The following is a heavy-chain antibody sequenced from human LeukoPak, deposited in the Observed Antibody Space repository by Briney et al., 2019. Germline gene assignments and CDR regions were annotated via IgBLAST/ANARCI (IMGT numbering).Heavy chain of an antibody. CDR1: GFTFSSYW. CDR2: IKQDGSEK. V-gene: IGHV3-7*01. CDR3: ARKGEVTARTKNAFDI. D-gene: IGHD2-21*02. Sequence: GGSLRLSCAASGFTFSSYWMSWVRQAPGKGLEWVANIKQDGSEKYYVDSVKGRFTVSRDNAKNSLYLQMSSLRVEDTAVYYCARKGEVTARTKNAFDIWGQGTMVTVSS. J-gene: IGHJ3*02.